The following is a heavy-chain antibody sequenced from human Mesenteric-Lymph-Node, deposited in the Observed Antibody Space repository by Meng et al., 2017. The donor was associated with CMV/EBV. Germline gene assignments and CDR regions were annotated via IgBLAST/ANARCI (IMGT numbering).Heavy chain of an antibody. CDR1: GFTFSSYW. CDR3: ARGITIFGVGPYGMDV. CDR2: INSDGRST. V-gene: IGHV3-74*01. J-gene: IGHJ6*02. Sequence: GGSLRLSCAASGFTFSSYWMHWVRQAPGKGLVWVSRINSDGRSTSYADSVKGRFTISRDNAKNTLYLQMNSLRAEDTAVYYCARGITIFGVGPYGMDVWGQGTTVTVSS. D-gene: IGHD3-3*01.